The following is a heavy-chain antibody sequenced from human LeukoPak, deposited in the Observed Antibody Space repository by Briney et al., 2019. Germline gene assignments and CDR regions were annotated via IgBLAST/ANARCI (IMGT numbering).Heavy chain of an antibody. V-gene: IGHV4-59*12. CDR3: ARRQPYSSSWYYYYYYMDV. D-gene: IGHD6-13*01. Sequence: SETLSLTCTVSGGSISSYYWSWIRQPPGKGLEWIGYIYYSGSTNYNPSLKSRVTISVDTSKNQFSLKLSSVTAADTAVYYCARRQPYSSSWYYYYYYMDVWGKGTTVTVSS. CDR2: IYYSGST. J-gene: IGHJ6*03. CDR1: GGSISSYY.